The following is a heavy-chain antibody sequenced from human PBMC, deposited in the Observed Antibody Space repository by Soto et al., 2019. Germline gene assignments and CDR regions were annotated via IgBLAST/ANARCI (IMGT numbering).Heavy chain of an antibody. V-gene: IGHV4-61*08. CDR3: ARVPVDTYMIYWSDP. J-gene: IGHJ5*02. Sequence: PSETLSLTCSVSGDSINSGDYHWTWMRQAPGKGLQWVGHVYFSGSTNYNPTLKSRVSISVDTSKNQFSLKLRSVTAGDTAVYYCARVPVDTYMIYWSDPWGQGTLGTVS. CDR1: GDSINSGDYH. CDR2: VYFSGST. D-gene: IGHD5-18*01.